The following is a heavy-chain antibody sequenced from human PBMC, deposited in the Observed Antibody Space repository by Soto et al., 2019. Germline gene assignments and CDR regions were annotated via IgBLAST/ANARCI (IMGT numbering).Heavy chain of an antibody. D-gene: IGHD5-12*01. CDR1: GVTVSSHY. J-gene: IGHJ4*02. CDR2: IYNSGTT. V-gene: IGHV3-53*01. Sequence: GGSLSLSCAASGVTVSSHYMGWVRQAPGKGLEWVSIIYNSGTTYYADSVKGRFTISRDNPKKTLYLQMSSLRAEDTAVYYCVRVGNVGDGYLTAFDYWGQGTLVTVSS. CDR3: VRVGNVGDGYLTAFDY.